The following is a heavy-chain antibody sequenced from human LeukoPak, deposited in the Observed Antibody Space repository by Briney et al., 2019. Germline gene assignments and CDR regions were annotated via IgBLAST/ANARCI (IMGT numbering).Heavy chain of an antibody. D-gene: IGHD2-8*01. J-gene: IGHJ2*01. CDR1: GFTVSSNY. CDR2: IYKAGNT. Sequence: GGSLRLSCAASGFTVSSNYMNWVRQAPGRGPEWVSVIYKAGNTFYADSVKGRFTMSRDNSKNTLYLQMNSLRAEDTAVYYCARVLLDTNGEQYWYYDLWGRGTLVTVSS. V-gene: IGHV3-53*01. CDR3: ARVLLDTNGEQYWYYDL.